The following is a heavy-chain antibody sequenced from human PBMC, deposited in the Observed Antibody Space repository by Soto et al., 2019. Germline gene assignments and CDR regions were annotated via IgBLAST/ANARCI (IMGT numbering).Heavy chain of an antibody. CDR1: GGTFSSYA. CDR3: ARDPRLAHSYWYFDL. J-gene: IGHJ2*01. V-gene: IGHV1-69*01. Sequence: QVQLVQSGAEVKKPGSSVKVSCKASGGTFSSYAISWVRQAPGQGLEWMGGIIPIFGTANYAQKFQGRVTITADESTSTAYMELSSLRSEDTAMYYCARDPRLAHSYWYFDLWGRGTLVTVSS. D-gene: IGHD6-19*01. CDR2: IIPIFGTA.